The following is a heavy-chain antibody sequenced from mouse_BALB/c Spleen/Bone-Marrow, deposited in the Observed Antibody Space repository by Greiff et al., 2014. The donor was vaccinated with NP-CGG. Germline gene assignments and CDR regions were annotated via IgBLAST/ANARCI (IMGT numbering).Heavy chain of an antibody. CDR3: TRDRGVQGYAMDY. CDR2: ISDGGSYI. D-gene: IGHD2-14*01. J-gene: IGHJ4*01. CDR1: GFTFSDFY. Sequence: EVMLVESGGGLVKPGGSLKLSCAASGFTFSDFYMYWVRQTPEKRLEWVATISDGGSYIYYPDSVKGRFTISRDDAKNNLYLQMSSLKSEDTAMYYCTRDRGVQGYAMDYWGQRTSVTVSS. V-gene: IGHV5-4*02.